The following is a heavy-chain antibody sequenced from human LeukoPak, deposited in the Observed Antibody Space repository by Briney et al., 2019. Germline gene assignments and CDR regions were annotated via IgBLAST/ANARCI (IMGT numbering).Heavy chain of an antibody. CDR3: ARICRQKRLRITGTTGALDY. Sequence: PSETLSLTCAVYGGSFSGYYWSWIRQPPGKGLEWIGEINHSGSTYYNPSLKSRVTISVDTSKNQFSLKLSSVTAADTAVYYCARICRQKRLRITGTTGALDYWGQGTLVTVSS. J-gene: IGHJ4*02. CDR1: GGSFSGYY. V-gene: IGHV4-34*01. D-gene: IGHD1-20*01. CDR2: INHSGST.